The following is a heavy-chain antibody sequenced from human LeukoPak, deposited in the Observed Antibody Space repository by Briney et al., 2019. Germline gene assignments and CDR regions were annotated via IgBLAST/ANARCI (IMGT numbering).Heavy chain of an antibody. CDR1: GGSINNYY. Sequence: SETLSLTCTVSGGSINNYYWSWIRQPPGKGLEWIGYIYYSGSTNYNPSLKSRITISVDTSKNQLSLKLSSVTAADTAVYYCARLIKYSNYYFDYWGQGTLVNVSS. D-gene: IGHD4-11*01. CDR2: IYYSGST. V-gene: IGHV4-59*08. J-gene: IGHJ4*02. CDR3: ARLIKYSNYYFDY.